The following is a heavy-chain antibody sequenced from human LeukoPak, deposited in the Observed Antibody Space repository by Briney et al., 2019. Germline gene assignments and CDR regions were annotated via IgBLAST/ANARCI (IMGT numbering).Heavy chain of an antibody. CDR3: AKDGACSGGSCYSEQYNWFDP. J-gene: IGHJ5*02. CDR1: GFTFSSYA. Sequence: GGSLRLSCAASGFTFSSYAMSWVRQAPGKGLEWVSAISGSGGSTYYADSVKGRFTISRDNSKNTLYLQMNSLRAEDTAVYCCAKDGACSGGSCYSEQYNWFDPWGQGTLVTVSS. CDR2: ISGSGGST. D-gene: IGHD2-15*01. V-gene: IGHV3-23*01.